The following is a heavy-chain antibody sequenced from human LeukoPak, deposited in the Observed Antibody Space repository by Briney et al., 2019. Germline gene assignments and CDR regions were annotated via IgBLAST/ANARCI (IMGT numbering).Heavy chain of an antibody. CDR2: IRNKANSYTT. D-gene: IGHD5-18*01. V-gene: IGHV3-72*01. Sequence: PGGTLRLSCAASGFTFSDHYMDWVRQAPGKGLEWVGRIRNKANSYTTEYAASVKGRFTISRDDSKNSLYLQMSCLKTEDTAVYYCARSKGGYSYDAHFDYWGQGTLVTVSS. J-gene: IGHJ4*02. CDR3: ARSKGGYSYDAHFDY. CDR1: GFTFSDHY.